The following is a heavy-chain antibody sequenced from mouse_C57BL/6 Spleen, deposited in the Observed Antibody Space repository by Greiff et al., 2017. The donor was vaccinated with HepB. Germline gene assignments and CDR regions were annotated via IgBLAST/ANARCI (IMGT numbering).Heavy chain of an antibody. V-gene: IGHV1-64*01. CDR2: IHPNSGST. J-gene: IGHJ3*01. CDR3: ARDDYGERTFAY. CDR1: GYTFTSYW. D-gene: IGHD2-4*01. Sequence: QVQLQQPGAELVKPGASVKLSCKASGYTFTSYWMHWVKQRPGQGLEWIGMIHPNSGSTNYNEKFKSKATLTVDKSSSTAYMQLSSLTSEDSAVYYCARDDYGERTFAYWGQGTLVTVSA.